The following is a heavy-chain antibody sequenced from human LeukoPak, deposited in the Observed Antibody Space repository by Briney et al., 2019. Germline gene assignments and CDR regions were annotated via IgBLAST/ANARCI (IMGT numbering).Heavy chain of an antibody. V-gene: IGHV4-34*01. CDR2: INHSGST. J-gene: IGHJ5*02. Sequence: SETLSLTCAVYGGSFSGYYWSWIRQPPGKGLEWIGEINHSGSTNYNSSLKSRVTISVDTSKNQFSLKLSSVTAADTAVYYCARAPNCSGGSCSVDWFDPWGQGTLVTVSS. CDR1: GGSFSGYY. CDR3: ARAPNCSGGSCSVDWFDP. D-gene: IGHD2-15*01.